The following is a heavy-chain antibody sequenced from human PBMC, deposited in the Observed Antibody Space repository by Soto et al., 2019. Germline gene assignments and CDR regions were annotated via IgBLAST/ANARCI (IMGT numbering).Heavy chain of an antibody. D-gene: IGHD6-19*01. V-gene: IGHV1-8*01. J-gene: IGHJ4*02. CDR1: GYTSTSYD. CDR3: ARVGRGTSGYFDY. CDR2: MNPNTGNA. Sequence: QVQLVQSGAEVKKPGASVKVSCKASGYTSTSYDIHWVRQAPGQGLEWMGWMNPNTGNAASAQKFQGRVTMTRNTSISTAYMQLSSLRSEDTAVYFCARVGRGTSGYFDYWGQGTRVTVSS.